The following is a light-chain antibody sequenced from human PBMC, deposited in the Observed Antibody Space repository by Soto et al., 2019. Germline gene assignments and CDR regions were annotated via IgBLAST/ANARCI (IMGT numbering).Light chain of an antibody. CDR1: RSVSNY. CDR3: QQTFATPLQVGNSFSHT. V-gene: IGKV1-39*01. J-gene: IGKJ2*01. CDR2: VVS. Sequence: DIQMTQSPSSLSASVGDRVTITCRASRSVSNYLSWYQQKPGKAPKLLIYVVSSLQSGVPSRFSGSGSGTDFTLTINSLQPEDFATYYCQQTFATPLQVGNSFSHTFGQGTKVEI.